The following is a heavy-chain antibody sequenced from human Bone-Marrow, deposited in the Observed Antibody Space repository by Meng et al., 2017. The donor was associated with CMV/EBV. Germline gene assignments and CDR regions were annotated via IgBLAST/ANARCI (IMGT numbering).Heavy chain of an antibody. V-gene: IGHV3-7*01. CDR3: ARDQYRGGASFDY. CDR2: IKQDGSEK. Sequence: ETLSLTCAASGFTFSSYWMSWVRQAPGKGLEWVANIKQDGSEKYYVDSVKGRFTISRDNAKNSLYLQMNSLRAEDTAVYYCARDQYRGGASFDYWGQGTLVTVSS. CDR1: GFTFSSYW. D-gene: IGHD1-26*01. J-gene: IGHJ4*02.